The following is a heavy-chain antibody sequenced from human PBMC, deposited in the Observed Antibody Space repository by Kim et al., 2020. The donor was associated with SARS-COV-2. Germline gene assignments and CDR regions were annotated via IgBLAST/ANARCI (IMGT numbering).Heavy chain of an antibody. CDR2: ISYDGSNK. D-gene: IGHD2-21*01. Sequence: GGSLRLSCAASGFTFSSYAMHWVRQAPGKGLEWVAVISYDGSNKYYADSVKGRFTISRDNSKNTLYLQMNSLRAEDTAVYYCARDFNIEVGGDYWGQGTLVTVSS. CDR1: GFTFSSYA. CDR3: ARDFNIEVGGDY. V-gene: IGHV3-30*04. J-gene: IGHJ4*02.